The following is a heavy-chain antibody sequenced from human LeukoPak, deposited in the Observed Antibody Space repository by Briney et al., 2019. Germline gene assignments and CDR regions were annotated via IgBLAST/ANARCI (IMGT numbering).Heavy chain of an antibody. V-gene: IGHV3-23*01. Sequence: GGSLRLSCAASGFVFNSYAMTWVRQAPGKGLEWVSTIRGSGVSTYYADSVKGRFTISRDNSRNTLYLQMYSLRAEDTAVYYCAKYCSGGDCYSGLYWGQGTLVTVSS. CDR1: GFVFNSYA. CDR3: AKYCSGGDCYSGLY. J-gene: IGHJ4*02. CDR2: IRGSGVST. D-gene: IGHD2-15*01.